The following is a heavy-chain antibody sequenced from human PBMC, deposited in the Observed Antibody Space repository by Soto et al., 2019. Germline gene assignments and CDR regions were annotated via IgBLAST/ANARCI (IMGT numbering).Heavy chain of an antibody. CDR3: ARDKGYSGSYSIGRVFSGMDV. Sequence: SETLSLTCTVSGGSISSYYWSWIRQPPGKGLEWIGYIYYSGSTNYNPSLKSRVTISVDTSKNQFSLKLRSVTAADTAVYYCARDKGYSGSYSIGRVFSGMDVWGQGTTVTVSS. D-gene: IGHD1-26*01. V-gene: IGHV4-59*01. CDR1: GGSISSYY. CDR2: IYYSGST. J-gene: IGHJ6*02.